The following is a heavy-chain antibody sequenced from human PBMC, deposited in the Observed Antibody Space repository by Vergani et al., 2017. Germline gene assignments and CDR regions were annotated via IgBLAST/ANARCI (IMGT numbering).Heavy chain of an antibody. CDR3: AKGAAYYDILPAYPAMDV. V-gene: IGHV3-30*02. CDR1: GFAFTTYG. D-gene: IGHD3-9*01. CDR2: ISVDGTKI. J-gene: IGHJ6*02. Sequence: VQLVEWGGAVVQPGGSLRLSCAASGFAFTTYGMHWARQAPGKGLACVAFISVDGTKIYYADSVKGRFTNARDNSKNSQFLQMTSLRAEDTAVYYCAKGAAYYDILPAYPAMDVCLQRTTVTVS.